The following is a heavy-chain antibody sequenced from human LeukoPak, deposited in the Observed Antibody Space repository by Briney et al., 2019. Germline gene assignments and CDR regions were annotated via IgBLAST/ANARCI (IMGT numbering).Heavy chain of an antibody. V-gene: IGHV3-23*01. CDR1: GFTFSSYA. Sequence: GGSLKLSCAASGFTFSSYAMSWVRQAPGKGLEWVSGIPSSGPITYYADSVKGRFTISRDNSKNTLYLQMNSLRAEDTAVYYCAKPAYYYDSSGPRESYYFDYWGQGTLVTVSS. D-gene: IGHD3-22*01. J-gene: IGHJ4*02. CDR3: AKPAYYYDSSGPRESYYFDY. CDR2: IPSSGPIT.